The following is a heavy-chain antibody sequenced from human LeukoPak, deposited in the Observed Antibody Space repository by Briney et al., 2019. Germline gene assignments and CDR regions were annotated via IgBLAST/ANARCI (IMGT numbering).Heavy chain of an antibody. CDR1: GFTFSSYA. CDR2: ISSNGGST. CDR3: VKDISRYSGYY. Sequence: GGSLRLSCSASGFTFSSYAMHWVRQAPGKGLEYVSAISSNGGSTYYADSMKGRFTISRDNSKNTLYLQMSSLRAEDTAVYYCVKDISRYSGYYWGQGTLVTVSS. V-gene: IGHV3-64D*06. J-gene: IGHJ4*02. D-gene: IGHD5-12*01.